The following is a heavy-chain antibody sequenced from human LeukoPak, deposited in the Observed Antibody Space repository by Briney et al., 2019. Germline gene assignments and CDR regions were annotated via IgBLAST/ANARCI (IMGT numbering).Heavy chain of an antibody. J-gene: IGHJ6*03. V-gene: IGHV3-15*01. Sequence: GGSLRLSCAASAFTFSKAWMNWVRQAPGRGLEWVGRIKSKTDGGTIDYAAPVKGRFTILRDDSKNTLYLQMNSLKTEDTAVYYCTTAPEAGYYYYYMDVWGKGTTVTVSS. CDR2: IKSKTDGGTI. CDR3: TTAPEAGYYYYYMDV. CDR1: AFTFSKAW.